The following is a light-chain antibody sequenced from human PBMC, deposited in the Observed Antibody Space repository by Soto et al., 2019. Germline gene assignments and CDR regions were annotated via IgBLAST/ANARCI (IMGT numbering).Light chain of an antibody. J-gene: IGKJ4*01. Sequence: EIVLTQSPATLSLSPGDRATLSCRASQSVSSLLAWYQQKPGQAPRLLIYDASNRAAGIPARFSGSGSGTHFTLTISSLEPEDFAVYYCHQRSNWPPFTFGGGTTVEI. V-gene: IGKV3-11*01. CDR2: DAS. CDR1: QSVSSL. CDR3: HQRSNWPPFT.